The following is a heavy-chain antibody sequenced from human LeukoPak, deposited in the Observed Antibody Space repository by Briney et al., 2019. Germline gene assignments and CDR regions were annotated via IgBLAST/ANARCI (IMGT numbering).Heavy chain of an antibody. J-gene: IGHJ4*02. CDR1: GFIFTKYD. Sequence: GGSLRLSCVASGFIFTKYDMHWVRHVTGRGLEWVSGIDRDGVTYYSDSVKGRFTMSRENGENSVYLQLNSPRAEDTAVYYCAKTITVAGYYFDYWGQGTLVTVSS. D-gene: IGHD6-19*01. CDR3: AKTITVAGYYFDY. V-gene: IGHV3-13*01. CDR2: IDRDGVT.